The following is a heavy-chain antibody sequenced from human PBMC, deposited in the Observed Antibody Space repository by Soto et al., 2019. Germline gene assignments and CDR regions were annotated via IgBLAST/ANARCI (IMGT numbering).Heavy chain of an antibody. D-gene: IGHD2-15*01. CDR2: ISTTSLTI. CDR3: ARDRCYDGTCYSASDS. CDR1: GFSFSTYN. J-gene: IGHJ5*01. Sequence: PRLSCAASGFSFSTYNMDWVRQAPGKGPEWIAYISTTSLTIYYADSVKGRFTISRDNDRNSLYLEMNSLRDEDTAVYYCARDRCYDGTCYSASDSWGHGTLVTVSS. V-gene: IGHV3-48*02.